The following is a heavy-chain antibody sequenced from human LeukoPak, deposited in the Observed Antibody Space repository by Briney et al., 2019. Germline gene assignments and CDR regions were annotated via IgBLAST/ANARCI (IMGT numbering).Heavy chain of an antibody. V-gene: IGHV3-74*01. CDR3: ARRWN. CDR1: GFTFSNYW. Sequence: PGGSLRLSCAASGFTFSNYWMHWVRQAPGKGLVWVSRINRDGSSTRYADSVKGRFTISRDNAKNSLYLQMNSLRAEDTAVYYCARRWNWGRGTLVTVSS. D-gene: IGHD2-15*01. CDR2: INRDGSST. J-gene: IGHJ4*02.